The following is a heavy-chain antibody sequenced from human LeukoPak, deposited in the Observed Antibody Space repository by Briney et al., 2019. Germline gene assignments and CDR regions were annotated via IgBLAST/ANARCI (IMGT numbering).Heavy chain of an antibody. CDR1: GGSISSYY. V-gene: IGHV4-59*12. D-gene: IGHD4-17*01. CDR2: IYYSGST. J-gene: IGHJ6*03. CDR3: ARGFGTTFHYYYYMDV. Sequence: SETLSLTCTVSGGSISSYYWSWIRQPPGKGLEWIGYIYYSGSTNYNPSLKSRVTISVDTSKNQFSLKLSSVTAADTAVYYCARGFGTTFHYYYYMDVWGKGTTVTVSS.